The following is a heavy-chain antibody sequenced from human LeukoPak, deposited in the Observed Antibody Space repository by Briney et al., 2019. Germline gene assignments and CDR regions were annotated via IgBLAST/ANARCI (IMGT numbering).Heavy chain of an antibody. CDR3: VRWTAGTTEDS. J-gene: IGHJ4*02. D-gene: IGHD1-1*01. CDR1: GGSLSSRSHY. CDR2: LSNSGNT. Sequence: PSETLSLTCTVSGGSLSSRSHYWGWIRQPPGQGLEWIGSLSNSGNTYYNPSLKSRVTISVDTSKNEFSLKLSSVTAADTAVYYCVRWTAGTTEDSWGQGTLVTVSS. V-gene: IGHV4-39*01.